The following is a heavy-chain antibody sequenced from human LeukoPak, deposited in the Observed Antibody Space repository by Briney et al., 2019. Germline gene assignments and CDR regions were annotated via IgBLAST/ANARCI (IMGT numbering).Heavy chain of an antibody. V-gene: IGHV1-2*04. CDR2: INPNSGGT. J-gene: IGHJ4*02. CDR3: ARGGDIVVVVAATFDY. Sequence: ASVKVSCKASGYTFTCYYMHWVRQAPGQGLEWMGWINPNSGGTNYAQKFQDWVTMTRDTSISTAYMELSRLRSDDTAVYYCARGGDIVVVVAATFDYWGQGTLVTVSS. CDR1: GYTFTCYY. D-gene: IGHD2-15*01.